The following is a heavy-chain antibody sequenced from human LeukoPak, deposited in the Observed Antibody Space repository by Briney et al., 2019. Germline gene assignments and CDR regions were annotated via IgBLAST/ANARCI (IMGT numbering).Heavy chain of an antibody. J-gene: IGHJ4*02. D-gene: IGHD3-9*01. CDR1: GFTFSSYS. V-gene: IGHV3-21*01. CDR2: ISSSSSYI. CDR3: AREYYDILTGYSGGGFDY. Sequence: GGSLRLSCAASGFTFSSYSMNWVRQAPGKGLEWVSSISSSSSYIYYADSVKGRFTTSRDNAKNSLYLQMNSLRAEDTAVYYCAREYYDILTGYSGGGFDYWGQGTLVTVSS.